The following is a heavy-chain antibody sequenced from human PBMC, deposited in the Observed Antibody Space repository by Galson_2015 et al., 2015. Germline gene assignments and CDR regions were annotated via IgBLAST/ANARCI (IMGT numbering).Heavy chain of an antibody. CDR3: AREEGYCSGGSCYSGAFDI. J-gene: IGHJ3*02. CDR2: IYYSGST. V-gene: IGHV4-59*01. Sequence: ETLSLTCTVSGGSISIYYWSWIRQPPGKGLEWIGYIYYSGSTNYNPSLKSRVTISVDTSKNQFSLKLSSVTAADTAVYYCAREEGYCSGGSCYSGAFDIWGQGTMVTVSS. CDR1: GGSISIYY. D-gene: IGHD2-15*01.